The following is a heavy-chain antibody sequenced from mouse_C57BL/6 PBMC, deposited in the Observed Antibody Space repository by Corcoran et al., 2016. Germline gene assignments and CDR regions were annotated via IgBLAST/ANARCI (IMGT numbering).Heavy chain of an antibody. CDR2: IYPRSGNT. CDR1: GYTFTSYG. Sequence: QVQLQQSGAELARPGASVKLSCKASGYTFTSYGISWVKQRTGQGLEWIGEIYPRSGNTYYNEKFKGKATLTADKSSSTAYMELRSLTSEDSAVYFCARREGYDGGNLAYWGQGTLFTVSA. V-gene: IGHV1-81*01. CDR3: ARREGYDGGNLAY. D-gene: IGHD3-1*01. J-gene: IGHJ3*01.